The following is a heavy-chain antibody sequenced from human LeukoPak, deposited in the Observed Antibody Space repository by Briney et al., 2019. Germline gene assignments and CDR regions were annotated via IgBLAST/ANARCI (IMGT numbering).Heavy chain of an antibody. Sequence: PGGSLRLSCADSGFTFSSYWMSWVRQAPGKGLEWVANIKQDGSEKYYVDSVKGRFTISRDNAKNSLYLQMNSLRAEDTAVYYCAREGEDMIVYDYWGQGTLVTVSS. V-gene: IGHV3-7*01. CDR3: AREGEDMIVYDY. J-gene: IGHJ4*02. CDR2: IKQDGSEK. D-gene: IGHD3-22*01. CDR1: GFTFSSYW.